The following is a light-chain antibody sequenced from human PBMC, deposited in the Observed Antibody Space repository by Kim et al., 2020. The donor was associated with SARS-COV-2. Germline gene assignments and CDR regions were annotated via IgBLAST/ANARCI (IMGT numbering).Light chain of an antibody. CDR3: GAWDDTLKGYV. Sequence: QRFTISCSGSSSNIGTNTVNWYQQLPGTAPKLLIYTSNQRPSGVPDRFSGSKSGTSASLAISGLQSEDEGDYYCGAWDDTLKGYVFGTGTKVTVL. CDR1: SSNIGTNT. V-gene: IGLV1-44*01. J-gene: IGLJ1*01. CDR2: TSN.